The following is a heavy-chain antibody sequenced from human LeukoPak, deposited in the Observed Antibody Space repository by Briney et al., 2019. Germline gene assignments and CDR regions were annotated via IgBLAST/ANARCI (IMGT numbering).Heavy chain of an antibody. D-gene: IGHD1-26*01. Sequence: PGGSLRLSCVVSGFTFSPYSMDWVRQAPGQGLEWVAFIRYDGSTTNYADSVKGRFTISRDQSKNTLYLQMNSLRAEDTAVYYCAKDRSGTYYFGYWGQGTLVTVSS. J-gene: IGHJ4*02. CDR3: AKDRSGTYYFGY. V-gene: IGHV3-30*02. CDR1: GFTFSPYS. CDR2: IRYDGSTT.